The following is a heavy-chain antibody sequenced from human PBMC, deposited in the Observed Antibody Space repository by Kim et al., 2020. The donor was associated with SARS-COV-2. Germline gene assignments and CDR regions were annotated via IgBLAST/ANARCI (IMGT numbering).Heavy chain of an antibody. CDR1: GFTFSTYS. CDR2: ISSSSSTI. D-gene: IGHD3-22*01. CDR3: ARAPDYYDSSGASDY. Sequence: GGSLRLSCAASGFTFSTYSMNWVRQAPGKGLEWVSYISSSSSTIYYADSVKGRFTISRDNAKNSLYLQMNSLRAEDTAVYYCARAPDYYDSSGASDYWGQGTLVTVSS. V-gene: IGHV3-48*04. J-gene: IGHJ4*02.